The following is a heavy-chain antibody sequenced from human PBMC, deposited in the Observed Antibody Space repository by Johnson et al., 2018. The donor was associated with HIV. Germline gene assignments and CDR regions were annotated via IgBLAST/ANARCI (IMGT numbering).Heavy chain of an antibody. CDR2: IYRSGGT. CDR1: GFSVSSNY. Sequence: VQLVESGGGLIQPGGSLRLSCAVAGFSVSSNYMTWVRQAPGKGLEWVSSIYRSGGTYYAASVKGRFTISRENAKNSLYLQMNSLRAGDTAVYYCARDRGYWDAFDIWGQGTMVTVSS. CDR3: ARDRGYWDAFDI. V-gene: IGHV3-53*01. J-gene: IGHJ3*02. D-gene: IGHD3-22*01.